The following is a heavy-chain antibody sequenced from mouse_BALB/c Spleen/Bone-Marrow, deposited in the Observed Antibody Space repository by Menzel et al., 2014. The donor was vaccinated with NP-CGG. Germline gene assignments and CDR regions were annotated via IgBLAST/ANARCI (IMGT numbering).Heavy chain of an antibody. Sequence: VHLVESGPGLVAPSQSLSITCTVSGFSLTGYGVNWVRQPPGKGLEWLGMIWGDGSTDYNSTLKSRLSISKNNSKSQVFLKMYSLQTDDTARYYCARAFYYGSTYEGFVYWGQGTLVTVSA. J-gene: IGHJ3*01. D-gene: IGHD1-1*01. V-gene: IGHV2-6-7*01. CDR3: ARAFYYGSTYEGFVY. CDR2: IWGDGST. CDR1: GFSLTGYG.